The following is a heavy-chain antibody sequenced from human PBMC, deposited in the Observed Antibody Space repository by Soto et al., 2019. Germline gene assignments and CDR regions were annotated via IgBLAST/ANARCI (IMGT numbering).Heavy chain of an antibody. CDR2: ISSSGSTI. D-gene: IGHD3-10*01. V-gene: IGHV3-11*01. Sequence: GGSLRLSCAASGFTFSDYYMSWIRQAPGKGLEWVSYISSSGSTIYYADSVKGRFTISRDNAKNSLYLQMNSLRAEDTAVYYCARDNRGELHIYYYYGMDVWGQGTTVTVSS. J-gene: IGHJ6*02. CDR3: ARDNRGELHIYYYYGMDV. CDR1: GFTFSDYY.